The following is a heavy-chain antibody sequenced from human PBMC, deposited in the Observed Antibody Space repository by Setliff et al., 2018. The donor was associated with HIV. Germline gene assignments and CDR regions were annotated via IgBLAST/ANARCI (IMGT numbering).Heavy chain of an antibody. D-gene: IGHD5-12*01. CDR3: AKGRRPVDLVSTSIRYYFYMGV. V-gene: IGHV3-23*01. CDR2: MSGINDNK. CDR1: GFTFNTYG. Sequence: GGSLRLSCAASGFTFNTYGMNWVRQAPGKGLEWVSLMSGINDNKYYADSVKGRFTMSRDNSKNTVSLEMNSLRVEDTGVYYCAKGRRPVDLVSTSIRYYFYMGVWGKGTTVTVSS. J-gene: IGHJ6*03.